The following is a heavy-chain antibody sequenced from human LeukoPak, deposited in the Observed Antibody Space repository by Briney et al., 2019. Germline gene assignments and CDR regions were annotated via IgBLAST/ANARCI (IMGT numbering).Heavy chain of an antibody. J-gene: IGHJ4*02. CDR3: ARELCSGGSCYSWDYFDY. CDR1: GFIFTDYW. V-gene: IGHV3-74*01. CDR2: IRGDGRAT. Sequence: GGSMRLSCAASGFIFTDYWMHWVRQAPGKELVWVARIRGDGRATTYADSVKGRFTISRDNAMNTVFLQMNSLRAEDTAVYYCARELCSGGSCYSWDYFDYWGQGTLVTVSS. D-gene: IGHD2-15*01.